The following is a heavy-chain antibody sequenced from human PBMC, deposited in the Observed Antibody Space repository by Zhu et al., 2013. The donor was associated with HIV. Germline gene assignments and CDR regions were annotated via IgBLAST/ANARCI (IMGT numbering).Heavy chain of an antibody. Sequence: VQLQESGPGLVKPSQTLSLTCTVSGGSISSGDYYWSWIRQPPGKGLEWIGYIYYSGSTYYNPSLKSRVTISVDTSKNQFSLKLSSVTAADTAVYYCAREHTYYYDSSGYLGYWGQGTLVTVSS. CDR1: GGSISSGDYY. V-gene: IGHV4-30-4*01. J-gene: IGHJ4*02. CDR2: IYYSGST. D-gene: IGHD3-22*01. CDR3: AREHTYYYDSSGYLGY.